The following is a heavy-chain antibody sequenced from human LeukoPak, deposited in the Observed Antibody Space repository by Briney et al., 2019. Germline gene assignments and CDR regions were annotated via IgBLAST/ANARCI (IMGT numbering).Heavy chain of an antibody. J-gene: IGHJ6*02. CDR1: GFTVSSNY. CDR3: AGPWELDIYYGMDV. V-gene: IGHV3-66*01. D-gene: IGHD3-10*01. CDR2: IYSGGST. Sequence: GVSLRLSCAASGFTVSSNYMSWVRQAPGKGLEWVSVIYSGGSTYYADSVKGRFTISRDNSKNTLYLQMNSLRAEDTAVYYCAGPWELDIYYGMDVWGQGTTVTVSS.